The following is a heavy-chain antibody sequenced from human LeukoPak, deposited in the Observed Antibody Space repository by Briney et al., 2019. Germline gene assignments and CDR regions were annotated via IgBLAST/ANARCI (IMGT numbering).Heavy chain of an antibody. D-gene: IGHD6-19*01. V-gene: IGHV3-23*01. CDR1: GFTFSSYA. Sequence: GGSLRLSCAASGFTFSSYAMTWVRQAPGKGLEWVSGISGSGGSTYYAESVKGRFTISRDTSKNTLCLQMNSLRAEDTAVYYCAKGYSSGWWGYYFDYWGQGTLVTVSS. CDR3: AKGYSSGWWGYYFDY. J-gene: IGHJ4*02. CDR2: ISGSGGST.